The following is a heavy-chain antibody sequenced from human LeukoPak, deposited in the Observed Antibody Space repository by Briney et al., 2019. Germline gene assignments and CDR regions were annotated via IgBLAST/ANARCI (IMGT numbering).Heavy chain of an antibody. D-gene: IGHD3-3*01. CDR2: IYMSGST. V-gene: IGHV4-4*07. CDR1: GGSISSYY. J-gene: IGHJ4*02. CDR3: ARETDFSLWDAAVDS. Sequence: SETLSLTCTVSGGSISSYYWSWMRQPAGKGLEGIGRIYMSGSTNYNPSLKSRVTMSVDTSKNQFSLKLSSVTAADTAVYYCARETDFSLWDAAVDSWGQGILVTVSS.